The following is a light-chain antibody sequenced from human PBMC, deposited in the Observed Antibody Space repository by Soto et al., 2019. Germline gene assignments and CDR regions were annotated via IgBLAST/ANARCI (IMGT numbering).Light chain of an antibody. CDR3: RSYAGSSSWK. CDR2: EVS. Sequence: QSVLTQPPSASGSPGQSVTISCTGASSDVGGYNYVSWYQQHPGKAPKLIIYEVSKRPSGVPDRFSGSKSGNTASLTVSGLQGGGEAVYPRRSYAGSSSWKFGGGTKLTVL. V-gene: IGLV2-8*01. CDR1: SSDVGGYNY. J-gene: IGLJ3*02.